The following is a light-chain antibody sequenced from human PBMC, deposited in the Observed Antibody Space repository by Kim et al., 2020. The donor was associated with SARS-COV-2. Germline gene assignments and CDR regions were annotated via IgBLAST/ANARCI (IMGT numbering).Light chain of an antibody. CDR1: QSITSD. J-gene: IGKJ4*01. CDR3: QQYNRWPLT. CDR2: DTS. Sequence: EIVMTQSAATLSVSPGERATLSYRASQSITSDLAWYQHKPGQAPRLLMYDTSTRATGIPARFSGSGSGTEFTLTISSLQSEDFAVYYCQQYNRWPLTFGGGTKVDIK. V-gene: IGKV3-15*01.